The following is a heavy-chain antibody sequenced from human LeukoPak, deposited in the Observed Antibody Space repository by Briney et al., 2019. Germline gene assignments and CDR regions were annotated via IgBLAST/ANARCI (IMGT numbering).Heavy chain of an antibody. CDR3: AREGLNMVRGIIPKEAWRWFDP. D-gene: IGHD3-10*01. J-gene: IGHJ5*02. CDR2: IYSSGST. Sequence: SETLSLTCTVSGGSISSGPYYWTWIRQPAGKGLEWIGRIYSSGSTNYNPSLKSRVTISVDTSKNQFSLKLSSVTAADTAVYYCAREGLNMVRGIIPKEAWRWFDPWGQGTLVTVSS. V-gene: IGHV4-61*02. CDR1: GGSISSGPYY.